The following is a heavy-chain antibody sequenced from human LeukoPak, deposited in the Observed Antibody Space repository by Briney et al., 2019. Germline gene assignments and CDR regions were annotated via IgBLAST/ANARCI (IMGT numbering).Heavy chain of an antibody. CDR1: GYSISSGYY. Sequence: KPSETLSLTFAVSGYSISSGYYWGWIRQPPGKGLEWIGSIYRSGSTYYNPSLKSRVTISVDTSKNQSSLKLSSVTAADTAVYYCARKRTYYYDSSGYYGFDYWGQGTLVTVSS. D-gene: IGHD3-22*01. V-gene: IGHV4-38-2*01. CDR3: ARKRTYYYDSSGYYGFDY. J-gene: IGHJ4*02. CDR2: IYRSGST.